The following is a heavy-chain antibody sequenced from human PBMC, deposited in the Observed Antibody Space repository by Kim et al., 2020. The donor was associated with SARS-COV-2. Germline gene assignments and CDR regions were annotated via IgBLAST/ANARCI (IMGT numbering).Heavy chain of an antibody. D-gene: IGHD2-8*02. V-gene: IGHV3-74*01. Sequence: TSYADSVKGRFTISRDNAKNTLYLQMNGLRAEDTAVYYCARFIYWYGFDFWGQGTLVTVSS. J-gene: IGHJ4*02. CDR3: ARFIYWYGFDF. CDR2: T.